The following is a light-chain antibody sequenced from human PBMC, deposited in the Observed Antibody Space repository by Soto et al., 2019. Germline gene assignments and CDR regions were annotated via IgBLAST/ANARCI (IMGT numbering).Light chain of an antibody. CDR1: QSINSL. CDR3: QQYSDNWT. V-gene: IGKV1-5*03. CDR2: KAS. Sequence: DIQMTQSPSTLSASVGDRVTITCRASQSINSLLPWYQQKPGTAPNLLIYKASTLQSGFPSRFSGSGSGTEFSLTISSLQPDDSATYYCQQYSDNWTFGQGTKVNIK. J-gene: IGKJ1*01.